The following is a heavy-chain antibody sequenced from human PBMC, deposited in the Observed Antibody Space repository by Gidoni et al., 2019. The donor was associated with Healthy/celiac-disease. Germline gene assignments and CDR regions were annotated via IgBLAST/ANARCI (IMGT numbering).Heavy chain of an antibody. V-gene: IGHV3-15*01. D-gene: IGHD3-16*01. CDR1: GFTFSNAW. CDR3: TTAPDRLRYYYYGMDV. CDR2: IKSKTDGGTT. Sequence: EVQLVESGGGLVKPGGSLRLSCAASGFTFSNAWMSWVRQGTGKGLEWVGRIKSKTDGGTTDYAAPVKGRFTISRDDSKNTLYLQMNSLKTEDTAVYYCTTAPDRLRYYYYGMDVWGQGTTVTVSS. J-gene: IGHJ6*02.